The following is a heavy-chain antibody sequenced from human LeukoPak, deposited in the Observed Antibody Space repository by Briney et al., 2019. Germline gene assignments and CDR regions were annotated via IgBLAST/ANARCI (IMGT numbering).Heavy chain of an antibody. CDR2: ISGSGGST. CDR3: AKGSVVVPAAPHFFDY. V-gene: IGHV3-23*01. D-gene: IGHD2-2*01. Sequence: GGSLRLSCAASGFTFSSYAMSWVRQAPGKGLEWVPAISGSGGSTYYADSVKGRFTISRDNSKNTLYLQMNSLRAEDTAVYYCAKGSVVVPAAPHFFDYWGQGTLVTVSS. J-gene: IGHJ4*02. CDR1: GFTFSSYA.